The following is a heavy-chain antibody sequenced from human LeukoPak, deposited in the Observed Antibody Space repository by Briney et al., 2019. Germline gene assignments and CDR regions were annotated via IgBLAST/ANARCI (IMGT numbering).Heavy chain of an antibody. V-gene: IGHV3-30*02. CDR1: GFTFSSYG. J-gene: IGHJ4*02. CDR3: AKDQGNSPGGFDY. D-gene: IGHD1-1*01. CDR2: IRYDGSNK. Sequence: GGSLRLSCAASGFTFSSYGMHWVRQAPGKGLEWVAFIRYDGSNKYYADSVKGRFTISRDNSKNTLYLQMNSLRAEDTAVYYCAKDQGNSPGGFDYWGQGTLVTVSS.